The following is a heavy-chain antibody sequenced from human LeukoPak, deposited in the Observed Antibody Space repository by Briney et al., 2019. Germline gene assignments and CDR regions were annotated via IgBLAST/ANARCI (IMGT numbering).Heavy chain of an antibody. D-gene: IGHD3-16*02. CDR2: INPNSGGT. CDR1: GYTFTSYG. V-gene: IGHV1-2*02. J-gene: IGHJ4*02. Sequence: ASVNVSCKASGYTFTSYGISWVRQAPGQGLEWMGCINPNSGGTKYAQKFQGGVTLTRDTSISTAYMELSRLRSDDTAVYYCARGETVYGGAIVYWGQGTLVTVSS. CDR3: ARGETVYGGAIVY.